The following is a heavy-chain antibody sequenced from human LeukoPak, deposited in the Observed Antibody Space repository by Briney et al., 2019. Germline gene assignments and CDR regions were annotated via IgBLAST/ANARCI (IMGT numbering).Heavy chain of an antibody. Sequence: GASVKVSCKASGYTFISYDINWLRQATGQGPEWMGWMNPNSGNTGYAQKFQGRVTLTRNTSISTAYMELSSLRSEDTAVYYCARASGGSYPFDYWGQGTLVTVSS. CDR3: ARASGGSYPFDY. V-gene: IGHV1-8*03. D-gene: IGHD1-26*01. CDR1: GYTFISYD. CDR2: MNPNSGNT. J-gene: IGHJ4*02.